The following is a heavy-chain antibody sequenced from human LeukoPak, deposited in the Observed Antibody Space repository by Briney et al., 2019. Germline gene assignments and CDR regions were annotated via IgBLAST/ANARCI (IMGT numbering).Heavy chain of an antibody. CDR2: IIPIFGTA. CDR1: GGTFSSYA. V-gene: IGHV1-69*13. D-gene: IGHD2-2*02. J-gene: IGHJ5*02. CDR3: AGDTVRYCSSTSCYSPVDP. Sequence: SVKVSCKASGGTFSSYAISWVRQAPGQGLEWMGGIIPIFGTANYAQKFQGRVTITADESTSTAYMELSSLRSEDTAVYYCAGDTVRYCSSTSCYSPVDPWGQETLVTVSS.